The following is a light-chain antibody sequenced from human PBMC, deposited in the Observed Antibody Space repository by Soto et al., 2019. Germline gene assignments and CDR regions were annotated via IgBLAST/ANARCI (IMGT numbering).Light chain of an antibody. Sequence: QSALTQPASVSGSPGQSITISCTGTSSGVGSYNLVSWYQQHPGKAPKLMIYEGSKRPSGVSNRFSGSKSGNTASLTISGLQAEDEADYYCCSYAGSSTPHVVFGGGTQLTVL. CDR1: SSGVGSYNL. CDR2: EGS. CDR3: CSYAGSSTPHVV. J-gene: IGLJ2*01. V-gene: IGLV2-23*01.